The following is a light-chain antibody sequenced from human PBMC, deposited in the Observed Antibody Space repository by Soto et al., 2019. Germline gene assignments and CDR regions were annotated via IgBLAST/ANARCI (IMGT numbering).Light chain of an antibody. CDR3: SSYTSTSTTCV. Sequence: QSALTQPASVSGSPGQSITIPCTGTSSDVGGYNYVSWYQLHPGKAPKLIIYEVSHRPSGASNHFSGYKSGNTASLTISGLQAEDEADYYCSSYTSTSTTCVFGPGTKVTLL. CDR1: SSDVGGYNY. CDR2: EVS. J-gene: IGLJ1*01. V-gene: IGLV2-14*01.